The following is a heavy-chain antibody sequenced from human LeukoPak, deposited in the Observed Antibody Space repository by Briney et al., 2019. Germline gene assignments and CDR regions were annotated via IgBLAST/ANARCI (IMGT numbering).Heavy chain of an antibody. D-gene: IGHD1-26*01. CDR2: IVVGSGNT. Sequence: SVKVSCKASGFTFTSSAMQWVRQARGQRLEWIGWIVVGSGNTNCAQKFQERVTITRDMSTSTAYMELSSLRSEDTAVYYCATTLGATNYFGYWGQGTLVTVSS. J-gene: IGHJ4*02. CDR1: GFTFTSSA. CDR3: ATTLGATNYFGY. V-gene: IGHV1-58*02.